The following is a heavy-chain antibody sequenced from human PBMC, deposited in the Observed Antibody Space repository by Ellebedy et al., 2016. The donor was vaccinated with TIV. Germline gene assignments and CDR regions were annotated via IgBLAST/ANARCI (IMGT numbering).Heavy chain of an antibody. J-gene: IGHJ6*02. Sequence: GESLKISCAASGLTFSSHAMSWVRQAPGKGLEWVSSITESGGNTYYADSVKGRFTISRDNSKDTLFLQMISLRAEDAAVYYCAKDMVFGDGKWEIDVWGQGTTVTVSS. CDR1: GLTFSSHA. D-gene: IGHD1-26*01. CDR2: ITESGGNT. CDR3: AKDMVFGDGKWEIDV. V-gene: IGHV3-23*01.